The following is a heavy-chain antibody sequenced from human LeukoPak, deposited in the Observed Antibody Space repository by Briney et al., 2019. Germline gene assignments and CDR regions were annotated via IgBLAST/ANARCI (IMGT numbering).Heavy chain of an antibody. CDR3: ARGYGDNSGAFDI. V-gene: IGHV4-30-2*01. J-gene: IGHJ3*02. D-gene: IGHD4-23*01. Sequence: SETLSLTCTVSGGSIMVAAYSWSWIRQPPGKGLEWIGYIYYSGRSYYNPSLKSRVTISLDRSKNQFSLRMSSVTAADTAVYFCARGYGDNSGAFDIWGQGTLVTVSS. CDR1: GGSIMVAAYS. CDR2: IYYSGRS.